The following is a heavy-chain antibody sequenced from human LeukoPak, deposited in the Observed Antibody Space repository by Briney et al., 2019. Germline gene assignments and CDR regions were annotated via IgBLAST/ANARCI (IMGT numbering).Heavy chain of an antibody. D-gene: IGHD5-18*01. CDR2: IVGDSTDT. J-gene: IGHJ4*02. CDR3: AADPDTTMAFDC. Sequence: TSVKVSCKASGFTFTSSSIQWIRQARGQRLEWVGWIVGDSTDTYYAQRFQERVTIARDMSTSTAYLELSSLRSEDTAVYYCAADPDTTMAFDCWGQGTLVTVSS. CDR1: GFTFTSSS. V-gene: IGHV1-58*02.